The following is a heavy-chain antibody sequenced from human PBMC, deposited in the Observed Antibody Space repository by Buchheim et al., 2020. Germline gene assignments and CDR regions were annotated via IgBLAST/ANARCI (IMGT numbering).Heavy chain of an antibody. CDR1: GFTFSSYA. D-gene: IGHD3-10*01. J-gene: IGHJ4*02. CDR2: ISYDGSNK. CDR3: ARDGSGSNYNLGY. V-gene: IGHV3-30*01. Sequence: QVQLVESGGGVVQPGRSLRLSCAASGFTFSSYAMHWVRQAPGKGLEWVAVISYDGSNKYYADSVKGRFTISRDNSKNTLYLQMNSLRAEDTAVYYCARDGSGSNYNLGYWGQGTL.